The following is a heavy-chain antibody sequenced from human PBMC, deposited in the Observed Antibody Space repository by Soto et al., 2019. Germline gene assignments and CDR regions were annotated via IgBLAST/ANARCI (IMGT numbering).Heavy chain of an antibody. CDR3: ARYLDSSRWSFFDY. J-gene: IGHJ4*02. Sequence: SETLSLTCTVSGGSISSYYWSWIRQPPGKGLEWIGYIYYSGSTNYNPSLKSRVTISVDTSKNQFSLKLSSVTAADTAVYCCARYLDSSRWSFFDYWGQGTLVTVSS. V-gene: IGHV4-59*08. CDR1: GGSISSYY. D-gene: IGHD6-13*01. CDR2: IYYSGST.